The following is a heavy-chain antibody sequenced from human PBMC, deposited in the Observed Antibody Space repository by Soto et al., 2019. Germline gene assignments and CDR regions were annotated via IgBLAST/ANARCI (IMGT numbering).Heavy chain of an antibody. D-gene: IGHD4-17*01. CDR2: IYDSGST. CDR1: GGSISPYY. Sequence: PSETLSLTCTVCGGSISPYYSGRIQQSPGEGLEWIGYIYDSGSTNYNPSLKSRVTISVDTSKNQFSLKLRSVTAADTAVYYCARPLSGDYGSYLDYWAQGTPVTVSS. J-gene: IGHJ4*02. CDR3: ARPLSGDYGSYLDY. V-gene: IGHV4-59*08.